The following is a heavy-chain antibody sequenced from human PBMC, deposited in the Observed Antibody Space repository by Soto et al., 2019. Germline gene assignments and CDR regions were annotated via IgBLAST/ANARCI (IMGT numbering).Heavy chain of an antibody. V-gene: IGHV4-34*02. J-gene: IGHJ5*02. CDR2: INHTGGT. CDR1: GGSVNGYY. Sequence: QVHLQQWSAGLLKPSETLSLTCAVYGGSVNGYYWNWIRQPPGKGLEWIGEINHTGGTHYNPSLKSRVTMSVDTSKNLFSLRLSSVTAADTAIYYCATRITVFGLLIPPFDPWGQGTQVTVSS. CDR3: ATRITVFGLLIPPFDP. D-gene: IGHD3-3*01.